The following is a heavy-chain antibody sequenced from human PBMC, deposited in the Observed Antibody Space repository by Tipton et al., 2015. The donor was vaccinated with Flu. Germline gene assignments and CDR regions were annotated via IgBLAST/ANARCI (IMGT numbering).Heavy chain of an antibody. D-gene: IGHD1-26*01. Sequence: SLRLSCAASGSSFTAYYMSWFRQAPGKGLEWVAYVSGSGDTTHYADSVRGRFTISRDNAKNSLSLQMDSLRGEDTAFYYCASSSGTTGWGQGSLVTVPS. J-gene: IGHJ4*02. CDR2: VSGSGDTT. CDR3: ASSSGTTG. CDR1: GSSFTAYY. V-gene: IGHV3-11*01.